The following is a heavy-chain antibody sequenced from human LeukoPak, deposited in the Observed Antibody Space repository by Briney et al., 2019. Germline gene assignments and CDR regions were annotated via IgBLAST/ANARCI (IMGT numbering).Heavy chain of an antibody. J-gene: IGHJ5*02. Sequence: PSQTLSLTCTVSGGSISSGDYYWSWIRQPPGKGLEWIGYIYYGGSTYYNPSLKSRVTISVDTSKNQFSLKLNSVTAADTAVYYCARLYCSRTSCYSSPWGQGTLVTVSA. D-gene: IGHD2-2*02. V-gene: IGHV4-30-4*01. CDR2: IYYGGST. CDR1: GGSISSGDYY. CDR3: ARLYCSRTSCYSSP.